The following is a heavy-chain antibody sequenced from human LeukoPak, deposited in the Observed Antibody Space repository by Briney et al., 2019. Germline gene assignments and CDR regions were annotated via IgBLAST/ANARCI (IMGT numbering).Heavy chain of an antibody. J-gene: IGHJ4*02. CDR2: INHSGST. CDR3: VKDHGLGNSWRNYFDY. Sequence: SKTLSLTCAVYGGSFSGYYWSWIRQPPGKGLEWIGEINHSGSTNYNPSLKSRVTISVDTSKNQFSLKLSSVTAADTAVYYCVKDHGLGNSWRNYFDYWGQGTLVTVSS. V-gene: IGHV4-34*01. D-gene: IGHD6-13*01. CDR1: GGSFSGYY.